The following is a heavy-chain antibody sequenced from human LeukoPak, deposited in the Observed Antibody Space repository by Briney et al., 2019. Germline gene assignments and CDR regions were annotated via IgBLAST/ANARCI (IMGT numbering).Heavy chain of an antibody. D-gene: IGHD3-16*02. CDR1: GFTFSRYS. CDR2: ISSSRSTT. CDR3: AKGRLGELSLFPD. Sequence: GGSLRLSCAASGFTFSRYSMTWARQAPGKGLEWISFISSSRSTTYYADSVKGRFTVSRDNVKNSLFLQMNSLRAEDTAVYYCAKGRLGELSLFPDWGQGTLVTVSS. J-gene: IGHJ4*02. V-gene: IGHV3-48*01.